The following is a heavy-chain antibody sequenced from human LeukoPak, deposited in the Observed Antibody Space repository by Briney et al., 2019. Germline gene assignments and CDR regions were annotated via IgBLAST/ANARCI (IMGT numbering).Heavy chain of an antibody. Sequence: GSLRLYCAAAGFTVSNNYMSWVRQAPGQGLEWVSVIYSGGTTYYTDSVTGRFTISRDNSENTLYLQMNSLRAEDTAVYYCARGGLARRFDDWGQGTLVTVSS. J-gene: IGHJ4*02. CDR1: GFTVSNNY. CDR2: IYSGGTT. CDR3: ARGGLARRFDD. D-gene: IGHD3-16*01. V-gene: IGHV3-66*02.